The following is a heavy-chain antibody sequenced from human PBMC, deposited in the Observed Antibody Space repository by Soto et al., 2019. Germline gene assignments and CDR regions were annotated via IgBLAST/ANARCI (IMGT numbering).Heavy chain of an antibody. D-gene: IGHD3-22*01. V-gene: IGHV3-43*01. CDR3: AKGPDYYDSRGPFDY. Sequence: EVQLVESGGVVVQPGGSLRLSCAASGFTFDDYTMHWVRQAPGKGLEWVSLISWDGGSTYYADSVKGRFTISRDNSKNSLYLQMNSLRTEDTALYYCAKGPDYYDSRGPFDYWGQGTLVTVSS. J-gene: IGHJ4*02. CDR2: ISWDGGST. CDR1: GFTFDDYT.